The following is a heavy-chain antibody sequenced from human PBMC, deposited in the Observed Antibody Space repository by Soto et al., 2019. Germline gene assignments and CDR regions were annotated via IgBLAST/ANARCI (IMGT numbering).Heavy chain of an antibody. D-gene: IGHD6-19*01. CDR3: AHVGGLEQWLYRLDH. CDR1: GFSLTTTGVG. Sequence: QITLKESGPSLVKPTQTLTLTCTFSGFSLTTTGVGVVWIRQPPGKALEWHALIYSDDDKHYSPSLRSRLTVTKDTTKYQVVLTLTNVDPADTGTYFCAHVGGLEQWLYRLDHWGQGTVVTVSS. V-gene: IGHV2-5*02. J-gene: IGHJ4*02. CDR2: IYSDDDK.